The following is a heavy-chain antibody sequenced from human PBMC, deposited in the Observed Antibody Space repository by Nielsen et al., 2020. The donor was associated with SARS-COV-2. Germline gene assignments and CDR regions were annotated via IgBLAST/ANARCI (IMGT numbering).Heavy chain of an antibody. J-gene: IGHJ3*02. D-gene: IGHD6-13*01. CDR3: ARVRYSGAFDI. CDR2: INHSGST. CDR1: GGSFSGYY. Sequence: SETLSLTCAVYGGSFSGYYWSWIRQPPGKGLEWIGEINHSGSTNYNPSLKSRVTISVDTSKNQFSLKLSSVTAADTAVYYCARVRYSGAFDIRGQGTMVTVSS. V-gene: IGHV4-34*01.